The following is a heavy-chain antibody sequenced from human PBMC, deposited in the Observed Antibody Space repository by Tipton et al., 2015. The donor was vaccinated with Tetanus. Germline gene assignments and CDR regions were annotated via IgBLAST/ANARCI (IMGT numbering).Heavy chain of an antibody. V-gene: IGHV4-39*07. J-gene: IGHJ4*02. CDR1: GGSISSSSYY. D-gene: IGHD3-3*01. CDR3: ARAYYDFWSGYYDY. Sequence: TLSLTCTVSGGSISSSSYYWGWIRQPPGKGLEWIGSIYYSGSTYYNPSLKSRVTISVDTSKNQFSLKLSSVTAADTAVYYCARAYYDFWSGYYDYWGQGTLVTVSS. CDR2: IYYSGST.